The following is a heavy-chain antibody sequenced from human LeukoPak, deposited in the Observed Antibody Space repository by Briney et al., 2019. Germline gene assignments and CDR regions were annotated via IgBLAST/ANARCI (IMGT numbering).Heavy chain of an antibody. J-gene: IGHJ4*02. CDR1: GFIFSNYN. Sequence: GGSLRLSCAASGFIFSNYNMNWVRQAPGKGLEWVSSISISSSYIYYADSVKGRFTISRDNAKNSLYLQMNSLRADDTAVYYCARDTLTVAGTAGFDYWGQGTLVTVSS. D-gene: IGHD6-19*01. CDR2: ISISSSYI. V-gene: IGHV3-21*01. CDR3: ARDTLTVAGTAGFDY.